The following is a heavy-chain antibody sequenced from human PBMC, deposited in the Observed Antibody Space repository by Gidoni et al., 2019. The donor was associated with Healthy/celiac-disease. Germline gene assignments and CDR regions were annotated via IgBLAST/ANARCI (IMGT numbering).Heavy chain of an antibody. Sequence: EVQLVESGGGLVKPGGYLRLSCAASGFTFSNAWMSWVRQAPGKGLEWVCRLKSKTYGGTTYYAAPVKGRFSISRDDSKIRLYLQMNSVKTEDTAVYYCTTLDTAMSYYFDSWGQGTLVTVSS. J-gene: IGHJ4*02. CDR3: TTLDTAMSYYFDS. CDR2: LKSKTYGGTT. D-gene: IGHD5-18*01. V-gene: IGHV3-15*01. CDR1: GFTFSNAW.